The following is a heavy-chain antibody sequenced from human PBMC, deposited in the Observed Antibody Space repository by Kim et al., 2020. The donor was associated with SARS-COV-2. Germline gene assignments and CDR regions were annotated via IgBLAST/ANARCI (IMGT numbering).Heavy chain of an antibody. D-gene: IGHD4-17*01. CDR1: GGSISSYY. CDR3: ASNGDYSNWFDP. J-gene: IGHJ5*02. Sequence: SQTLSLTCTVSGGSISSYYWSWIRQPPGKGLEWIGYIYYSGSTNYNPSLKSRVTIAVDTSKNQFSLKLSSVTAADTAVYYCASNGDYSNWFDPWGQGTLVTVSS. CDR2: IYYSGST. V-gene: IGHV4-59*13.